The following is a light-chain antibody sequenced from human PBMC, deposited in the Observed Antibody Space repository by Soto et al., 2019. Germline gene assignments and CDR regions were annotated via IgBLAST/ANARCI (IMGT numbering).Light chain of an antibody. CDR3: QHYNSYSES. Sequence: DIQMTQSPSTLSGSVGDRVTITCRASQTISSWLAWYQQKPGKAPKLLIYKASTLKSGVPSRFSGSGSGTEFTLTISSLQTDDFATYYCQHYNSYSESFGQGTNVELK. V-gene: IGKV1-5*03. J-gene: IGKJ1*01. CDR1: QTISSW. CDR2: KAS.